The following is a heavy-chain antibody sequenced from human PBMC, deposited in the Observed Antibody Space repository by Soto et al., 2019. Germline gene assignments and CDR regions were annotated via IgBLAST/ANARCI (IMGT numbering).Heavy chain of an antibody. J-gene: IGHJ6*02. V-gene: IGHV1-8*01. CDR3: ARYGPIVVVPAADYGMDV. D-gene: IGHD2-2*01. Sequence: VASVNVSCKASGYTFTSYDINWVRQATGQGLEWMGWMNPNSGNTGYAQKFQGRVTMTRNTSISTAYMELSSLRSEDTAVYYCARYGPIVVVPAADYGMDVWGQGTTVTVSS. CDR2: MNPNSGNT. CDR1: GYTFTSYD.